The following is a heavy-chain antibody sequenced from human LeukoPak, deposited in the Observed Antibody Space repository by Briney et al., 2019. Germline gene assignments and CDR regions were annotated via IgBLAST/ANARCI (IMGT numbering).Heavy chain of an antibody. CDR1: GFTFSSHA. CDR3: ARGVHTTMVVY. V-gene: IGHV3-30-3*01. Sequence: TGRSLRLSCAGSGFTFSSHAMHWVRQAPGKGLEWVAVISYDGSSKYYADSAKDRFTISRDNSKNTLYLQMNSLRPEDTAVYYCARGVHTTMVVYWGQGTLVTVSS. J-gene: IGHJ4*02. D-gene: IGHD5-18*01. CDR2: ISYDGSSK.